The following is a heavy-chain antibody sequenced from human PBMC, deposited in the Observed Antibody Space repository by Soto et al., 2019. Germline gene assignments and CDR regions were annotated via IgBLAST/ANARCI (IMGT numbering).Heavy chain of an antibody. CDR3: ARLRMTTVTTPYYYYGMDV. D-gene: IGHD4-17*01. Sequence: SETLSLTCTVSGGSISSSSYYWGWIRQPPGKGLEWIGSIYYSGSTYYNPSLKSRVTISVDTPKNQFSLKLSSVTAADTAVYYCARLRMTTVTTPYYYYGMDVWGQGTTVTVSS. J-gene: IGHJ6*02. V-gene: IGHV4-39*01. CDR1: GGSISSSSYY. CDR2: IYYSGST.